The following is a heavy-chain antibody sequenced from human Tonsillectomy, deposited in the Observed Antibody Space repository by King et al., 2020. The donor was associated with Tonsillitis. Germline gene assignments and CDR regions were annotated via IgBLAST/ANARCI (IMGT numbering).Heavy chain of an antibody. CDR1: VFTFSTYW. D-gene: IGHD1-26*01. J-gene: IGHJ5*02. CDR2: IKSDGSST. CDR3: ARTLSWDLLNL. Sequence: VQLVESGGGLVQPGGSLRLSCAASVFTFSTYWMHWVRQAPGKGLVWVSRIKSDGSSTNYADSVKGRFTISRDNAQNTLYLQLNSLRADDTAVYYCARTLSWDLLNLWGQGTLVSVSS. V-gene: IGHV3-74*01.